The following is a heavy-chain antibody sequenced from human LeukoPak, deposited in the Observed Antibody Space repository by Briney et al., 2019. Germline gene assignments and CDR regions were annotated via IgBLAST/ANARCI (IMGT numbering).Heavy chain of an antibody. J-gene: IGHJ4*02. V-gene: IGHV1-8*03. CDR1: GYTFTNYD. Sequence: ASVKVSCKASGYTFTNYDINWVRLATGQGPEWMGWTNPYTGDTGYAQKFQDRVTITRDRSMSTAYMELSSLRSEDTAMYYCARSSDYSNYIFAYWGQGTLVTVSS. D-gene: IGHD4-11*01. CDR3: ARSSDYSNYIFAY. CDR2: TNPYTGDT.